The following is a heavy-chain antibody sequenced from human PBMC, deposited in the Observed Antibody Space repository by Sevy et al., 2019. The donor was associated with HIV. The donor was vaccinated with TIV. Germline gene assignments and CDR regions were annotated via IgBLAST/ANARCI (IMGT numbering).Heavy chain of an antibody. V-gene: IGHV3-11*04. J-gene: IGHJ6*03. Sequence: GGSLRLSCAASELTFSDYYMSWIRQAPGKGLEWVSYISSSGSTIYYADSVRGRFTISRDNAKNSLCLEMNSLRAEDTAVYYCARDGEASPSYYMDVWGKGTTVTVSS. D-gene: IGHD3-10*01. CDR2: ISSSGSTI. CDR3: ARDGEASPSYYMDV. CDR1: ELTFSDYY.